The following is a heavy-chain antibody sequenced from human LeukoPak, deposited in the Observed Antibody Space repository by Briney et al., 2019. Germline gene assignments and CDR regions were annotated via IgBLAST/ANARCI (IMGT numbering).Heavy chain of an antibody. CDR1: GGSISSYY. V-gene: IGHV4-34*01. D-gene: IGHD2-21*01. CDR3: ARVSRLWWARNI. CDR2: INHSGST. J-gene: IGHJ3*02. Sequence: SETLSLTCTVSGGSISSYYWSWIRQPAGKGLEWIGEINHSGSTNYNPSLKSRVNISVDTSKNQFSLKLSSVTAADTAVYYCARVSRLWWARNIWGQGTMVTVSS.